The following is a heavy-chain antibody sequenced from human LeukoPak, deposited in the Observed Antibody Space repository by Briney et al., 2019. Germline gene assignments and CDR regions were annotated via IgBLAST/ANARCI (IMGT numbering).Heavy chain of an antibody. CDR2: ISGGGGVT. CDR1: GFRFSSYR. J-gene: IGHJ4*02. CDR3: AEDQRY. D-gene: IGHD1-1*01. Sequence: GSLRLSFAASGFRFSSYRMNWARPAPGKGLEWVSSISGGGGVTYYADSVKDRFTISRGISKNTVYLQMTSLRLDVTAGYYCAEDQRYWGQGALVTVSS. V-gene: IGHV3-23*01.